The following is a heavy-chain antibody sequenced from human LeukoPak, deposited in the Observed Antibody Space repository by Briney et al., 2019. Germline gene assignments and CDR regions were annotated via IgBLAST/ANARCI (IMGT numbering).Heavy chain of an antibody. D-gene: IGHD2-2*01. CDR1: GGSISSYY. V-gene: IGHV4-4*07. CDR3: ARDVVVVPAAYYIDY. J-gene: IGHJ4*02. Sequence: PSETLSLTCTVSGGSISSYYWSWIRQPAGKGLEWIGRIYTSGSTNYNPSLKSRVTMSVDTSKNQFSLKLSSVTAADTAVYYCARDVVVVPAAYYIDYWGQGTLVTVSS. CDR2: IYTSGST.